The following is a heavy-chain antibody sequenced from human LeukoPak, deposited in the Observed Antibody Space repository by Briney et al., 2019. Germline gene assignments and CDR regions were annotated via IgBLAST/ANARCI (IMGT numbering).Heavy chain of an antibody. CDR3: ARVGRSNWFDP. D-gene: IGHD5-12*01. CDR1: GFTFSSYS. Sequence: KAGGSLRLSCAASGFTFSSYSMNWVRQAPGKGLEWVSSISSRSGDIYYADSVKGRFTISRDNAKNSLYLQMNSLRAEDTAVYYCARVGRSNWFDPWGQGTLVTVSS. V-gene: IGHV3-21*01. CDR2: ISSRSGDI. J-gene: IGHJ5*02.